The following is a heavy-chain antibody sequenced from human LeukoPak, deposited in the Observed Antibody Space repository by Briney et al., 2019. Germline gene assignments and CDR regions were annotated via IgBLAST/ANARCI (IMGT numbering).Heavy chain of an antibody. D-gene: IGHD5-18*01. CDR1: GYTVTGYY. J-gene: IGHJ5*02. CDR2: INPNSGGT. CDR3: TSEETQIWLIERVGWFDP. Sequence: SSVKLSCTASGYTVTGYYMHWMRQAPGQGLEWMGWINPNSGGTNYAQKFQGRVTMTRETSITTAYMDLSSLRPDDTAVYYCTSEETQIWLIERVGWFDPWGQGTLVTVSS. V-gene: IGHV1-2*02.